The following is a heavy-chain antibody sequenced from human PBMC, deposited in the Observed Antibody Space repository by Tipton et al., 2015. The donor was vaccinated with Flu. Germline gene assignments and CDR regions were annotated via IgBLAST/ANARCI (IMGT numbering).Heavy chain of an antibody. J-gene: IGHJ4*02. D-gene: IGHD3-10*02. V-gene: IGHV4-59*04. CDR2: VYYSGNS. CDR3: ARLSFYDVDLKNFYFDY. CDR1: GGSITSFY. Sequence: TLSLTCTVSGGSITSFYLSWIRQPPGKGLEWIGSVYYSGNSYYNPSLKSRVAMSVDTSKNQLSLKLSSATAADTAMFYCARLSFYDVDLKNFYFDYWGQGTLVTVSS.